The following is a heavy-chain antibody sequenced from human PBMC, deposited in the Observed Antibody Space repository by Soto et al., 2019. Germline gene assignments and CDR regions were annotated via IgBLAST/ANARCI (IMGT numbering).Heavy chain of an antibody. CDR2: ISGSGGST. CDR3: ARVGSRFVWNVKNDAFDI. V-gene: IGHV3-23*01. J-gene: IGHJ3*02. Sequence: GGSLKLSCAASGFTFSSYAMSWVRQAPGKGLEWVSAISGSGGSTYYADSVKGRFTLSRDNAKNTLYLQMNSLRGEDTAVYYCARVGSRFVWNVKNDAFDIWGQGTMVTVSS. D-gene: IGHD3-16*01. CDR1: GFTFSSYA.